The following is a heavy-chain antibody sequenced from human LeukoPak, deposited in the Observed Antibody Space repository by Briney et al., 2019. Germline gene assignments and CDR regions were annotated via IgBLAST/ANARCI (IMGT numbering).Heavy chain of an antibody. V-gene: IGHV4-34*01. CDR3: ARGGYDSSGYYSGLSLDLDY. D-gene: IGHD3-22*01. CDR1: GGSFSGYY. J-gene: IGHJ4*02. CDR2: INHSGST. Sequence: PSETLSLTCAVYGGSFSGYYWSWIRQPPGKGLEWIGEINHSGSTNYNPSLKSRVTISVDTSKNQFSLKLSSVTAADTAVYYCARGGYDSSGYYSGLSLDLDYWGQGTLVTVSS.